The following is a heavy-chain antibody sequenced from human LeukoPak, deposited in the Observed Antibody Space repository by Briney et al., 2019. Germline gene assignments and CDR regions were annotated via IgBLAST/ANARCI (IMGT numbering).Heavy chain of an antibody. Sequence: ASVKLSCKASGYTFTSYGISWVRQAPGHGLEWMGWISAYNGNTNYAQKLQGRVTMTTDTSTSTGYRERRSLRSDDAAVYYCARDLPHTTTNWFDPWGQGTLVTVSS. V-gene: IGHV1-18*01. D-gene: IGHD4-17*01. CDR3: ARDLPHTTTNWFDP. CDR1: GYTFTSYG. J-gene: IGHJ5*02. CDR2: ISAYNGNT.